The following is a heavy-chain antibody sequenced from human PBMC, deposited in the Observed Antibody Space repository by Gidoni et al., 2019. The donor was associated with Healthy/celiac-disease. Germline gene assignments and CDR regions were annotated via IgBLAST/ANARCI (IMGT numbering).Heavy chain of an antibody. CDR2: IKSKSEGGTT. Sequence: EVHLVESGGGLVTPGGYLSLSCAASGFAFKNAWMNWVRQDPGKGLEWVGRIKSKSEGGTTDYAAPVKGRFTISRDDSKNALYLQMNSLKTEDTAVYYCTPGGRPNFDYWGQGTLVTVSS. CDR1: GFAFKNAW. D-gene: IGHD2-15*01. V-gene: IGHV3-15*07. J-gene: IGHJ4*02. CDR3: TPGGRPNFDY.